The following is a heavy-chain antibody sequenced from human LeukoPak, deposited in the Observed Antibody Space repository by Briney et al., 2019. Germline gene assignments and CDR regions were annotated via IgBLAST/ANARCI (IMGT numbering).Heavy chain of an antibody. J-gene: IGHJ4*02. V-gene: IGHV3-15*01. CDR3: TTAIRWVVVIDY. CDR2: IKSKTDGGTT. CDR1: GFTFSNTW. Sequence: GGSLRLSCAASGFTFSNTWRSWVRQAPGKGLEWVGRIKSKTDGGTTDYAAPVKGRFSISRDDSEQTLYLQMNSLKTEDTAVYYCTTAIRWVVVIDYWGQGALVTVSS. D-gene: IGHD3-22*01.